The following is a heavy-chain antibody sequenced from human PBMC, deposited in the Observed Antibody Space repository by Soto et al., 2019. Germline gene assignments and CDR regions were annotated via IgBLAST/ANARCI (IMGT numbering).Heavy chain of an antibody. Sequence: QVQLVQSGAEVKKPGASVKVSCRASGYTFTSYYMNLVRQAPGQGLAWMGIINPSGGSTSYAQKFQGRVTMTRDTYTSTGYMEMSSLRSEDTAVYYCARVFSTPAAAAGPFDTGGQGTLVTVSS. V-gene: IGHV1-46*03. D-gene: IGHD6-13*01. J-gene: IGHJ5*02. CDR2: INPSGGST. CDR1: GYTFTSYY. CDR3: ARVFSTPAAAAGPFDT.